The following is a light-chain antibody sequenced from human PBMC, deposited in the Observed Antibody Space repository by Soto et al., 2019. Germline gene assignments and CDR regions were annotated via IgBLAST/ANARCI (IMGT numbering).Light chain of an antibody. CDR1: QSVSSSY. CDR2: GAS. Sequence: EIVLTQSAGTLSLSPGERTTLSCRASQSVSSSYLAWYQQKPGQAPRLLIYGASSRATGIPDRFSGSVSGTDFTLTISRLEPEDFAVYYCQQYGSSLFTFGPGTKVDI. J-gene: IGKJ3*01. V-gene: IGKV3-20*01. CDR3: QQYGSSLFT.